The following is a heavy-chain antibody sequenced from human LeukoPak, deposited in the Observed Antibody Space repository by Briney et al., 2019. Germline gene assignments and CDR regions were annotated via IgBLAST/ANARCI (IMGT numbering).Heavy chain of an antibody. V-gene: IGHV4-34*01. D-gene: IGHD2-15*01. CDR2: INHSGST. Sequence: PSETLSLTCAVYGGSFSGYYWSWIRQPPGKGLEWMGEINHSGSTNYNPSLKSRVTISVDTSKNQFSLKLSSVTAADTAVYYCAREVVVYYYYYGMDVWGQGTTVTVSS. CDR1: GGSFSGYY. CDR3: AREVVVYYYYYGMDV. J-gene: IGHJ6*02.